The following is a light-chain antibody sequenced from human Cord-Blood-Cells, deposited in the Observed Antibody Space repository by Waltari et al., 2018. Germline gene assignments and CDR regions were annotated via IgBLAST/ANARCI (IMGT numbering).Light chain of an antibody. Sequence: QSALTQPPSASGSPGQSVTISCTGTSSDVGGYNYVSGYQQHPGKAPKLMMYEVSKRPSGVPDRFSGSKSGNTASLTVSGLRAEDEADYYCSSYAGSNNWVFGGGTKLTVL. CDR3: SSYAGSNNWV. CDR2: EVS. CDR1: SSDVGGYNY. V-gene: IGLV2-8*01. J-gene: IGLJ3*02.